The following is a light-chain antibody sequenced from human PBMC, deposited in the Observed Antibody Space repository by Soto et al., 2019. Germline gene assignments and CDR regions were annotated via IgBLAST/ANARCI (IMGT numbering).Light chain of an antibody. CDR2: EGS. V-gene: IGLV2-23*01. CDR1: SSDVGSYNL. CDR3: CSSAGIPYVV. J-gene: IGLJ2*01. Sequence: QSALTQPASVSGSPGQSITISCTGTSSDVGSYNLVSWYQQHPGKAPKLMIYEGSKRPSGVSNRFSGSKSGNTASLTISGLPAEDEADYFCCSSAGIPYVVFGGGTKLTVL.